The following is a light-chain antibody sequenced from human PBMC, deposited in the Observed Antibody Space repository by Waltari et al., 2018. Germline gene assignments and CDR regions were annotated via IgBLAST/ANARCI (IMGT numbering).Light chain of an antibody. CDR2: WAS. Sequence: DIVMTQSPDSLAVSLGERATINCKSSQSVLHTSNNKNYLTWYQQKPGQPPKLLIYWASTRESGVPDRFSGSGSGTDFTLTISSLRAEDVAVYYCQQYYSMPLTFGGGTKVEIK. CDR1: QSVLHTSNNKNY. J-gene: IGKJ4*01. CDR3: QQYYSMPLT. V-gene: IGKV4-1*01.